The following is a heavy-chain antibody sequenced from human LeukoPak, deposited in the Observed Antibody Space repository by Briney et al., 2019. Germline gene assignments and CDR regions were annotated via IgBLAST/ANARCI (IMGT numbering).Heavy chain of an antibody. CDR3: ARHGILTDHSVRY. CDR2: VYHTGIT. J-gene: IGHJ4*02. V-gene: IGHV4-39*01. Sequence: SETLSLTCSVSGDSITSNNFYWGWFRQPPGKGLEWIGTVYHTGITHYNPSLSSRISMSVDTAKNHFSLRLNSVTANDTAVYYCARHGILTDHSVRYWGQGILVTLSS. D-gene: IGHD3-9*01. CDR1: GDSITSNNFY.